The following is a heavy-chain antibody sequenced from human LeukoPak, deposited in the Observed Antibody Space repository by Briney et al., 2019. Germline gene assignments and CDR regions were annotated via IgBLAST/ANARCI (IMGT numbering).Heavy chain of an antibody. CDR3: ARGTPYGDYLDY. D-gene: IGHD4-17*01. CDR2: INPSGGST. Sequence: ASVKVSCKASGYTFTSYYMHWVRQAPGQGLGWMGIINPSGGSTSYAQKFQGRVTMTRVTSTRTVYMELSSLRSEDTAVYYCARGTPYGDYLDYWGQGTLVTVSS. CDR1: GYTFTSYY. J-gene: IGHJ4*02. V-gene: IGHV1-46*01.